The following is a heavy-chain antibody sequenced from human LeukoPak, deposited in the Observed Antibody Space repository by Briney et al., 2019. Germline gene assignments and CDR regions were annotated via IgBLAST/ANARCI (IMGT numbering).Heavy chain of an antibody. CDR3: AREKIGYYDGSGRGWFDP. CDR1: GGSISSSSYY. D-gene: IGHD3-22*01. J-gene: IGHJ5*02. CDR2: IYYSGST. V-gene: IGHV4-39*02. Sequence: SSETLSLTCTVSGGSISSSSYYWGWIRQPPGKGLEWIGSIYYSGSTYYNPSLKSRVTISVDTSKNQFSLKLSSVTAADTAVYYCAREKIGYYDGSGRGWFDPWGQGTLVTVSS.